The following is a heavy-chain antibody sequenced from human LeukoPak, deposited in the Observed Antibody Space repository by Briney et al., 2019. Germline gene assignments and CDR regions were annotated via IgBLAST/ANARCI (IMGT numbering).Heavy chain of an antibody. J-gene: IGHJ4*02. D-gene: IGHD1-14*01. CDR3: ARASWVSTTDAVR. V-gene: IGHV3-23*01. CDR2: IRGNGDT. CDR1: GLSFSSFA. Sequence: GGSLRLSCAASGLSFSSFAMSWVRQGPARGLEWVSSIRGNGDTFYADSVKGRITLYSDSSRNTVYFQLNNLRVEDTAIYYCARASWVSTTDAVRWGQGTLVTVSS.